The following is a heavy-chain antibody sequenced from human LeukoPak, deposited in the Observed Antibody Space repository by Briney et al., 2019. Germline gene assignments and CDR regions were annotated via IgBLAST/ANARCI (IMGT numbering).Heavy chain of an antibody. CDR2: INPSGGST. D-gene: IGHD3-22*01. CDR1: GYTFTSYY. Sequence: ASVKVSCKASGYTFTSYYMHWVRQAPGQGLEWMGIINPSGGSTSYAQKFQGRVTMTRDMSTSTVYMELSSLRSEDTAVYYCARNGYYYDSSRHYMDVWGKGTTVTISS. CDR3: ARNGYYYDSSRHYMDV. J-gene: IGHJ6*03. V-gene: IGHV1-46*01.